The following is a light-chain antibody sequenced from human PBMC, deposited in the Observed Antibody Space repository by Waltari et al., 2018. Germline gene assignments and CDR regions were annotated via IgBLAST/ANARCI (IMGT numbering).Light chain of an antibody. Sequence: DIQMTQSPSTLSASVGDRVTITCRASQYISSWLAWYQQKPGKAPKLLIYKASILESGVPSRFSGSESGTEFTLTISSLQPDDFATYYCQQYNTYPLTFGQGTRLGI. CDR3: QQYNTYPLT. CDR2: KAS. V-gene: IGKV1-5*03. J-gene: IGKJ5*01. CDR1: QYISSW.